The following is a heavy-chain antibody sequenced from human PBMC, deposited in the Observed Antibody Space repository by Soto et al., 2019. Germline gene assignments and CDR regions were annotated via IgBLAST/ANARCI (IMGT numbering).Heavy chain of an antibody. V-gene: IGHV1-18*01. D-gene: IGHD3-3*01. CDR1: GYTFTSYG. CDR3: ARDSITIFGVVIHWNYFDY. Sequence: QVQLVQSGAEVKKPGASVKVSCKASGYTFTSYGISWVRQAPGQGLEWMGWISAYNGNTNYAQKLQGRVTMTTDTSTSTAYMELRSLRSDDTAVYYCARDSITIFGVVIHWNYFDYWGQGTLVTVSS. CDR2: ISAYNGNT. J-gene: IGHJ4*02.